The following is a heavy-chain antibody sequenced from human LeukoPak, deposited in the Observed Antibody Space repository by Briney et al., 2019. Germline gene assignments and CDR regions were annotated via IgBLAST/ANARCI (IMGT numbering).Heavy chain of an antibody. V-gene: IGHV3-15*01. CDR2: IKSKTDGGTT. Sequence: GGSLRLSCAASGFTFSNAWMNWVRQAPGKGLEWVGRIKSKTDGGTTDYTAPVKGRFTISRDDSKNTLYLQMNSLRAEDTAVYYCAKHGYSSSWHFGYWGQGTLVTVSS. CDR1: GFTFSNAW. CDR3: AKHGYSSSWHFGY. D-gene: IGHD6-13*01. J-gene: IGHJ4*02.